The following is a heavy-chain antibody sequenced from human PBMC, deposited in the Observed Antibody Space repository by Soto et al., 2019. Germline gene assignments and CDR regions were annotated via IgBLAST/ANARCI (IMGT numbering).Heavy chain of an antibody. Sequence: SQTLSLTCAISGDSVSSNSAAWNWIRQSPSRGLEWLGRTYYRSKWYNDYAVSVKSRITINPDTSKSQFCLQLNSVTPEDTAVYYCARAREYPYYFDYWGQGTLVTAPQ. CDR3: ARAREYPYYFDY. V-gene: IGHV6-1*01. J-gene: IGHJ4*02. CDR2: TYYRSKWYN. CDR1: GDSVSSNSAA. D-gene: IGHD2-2*01.